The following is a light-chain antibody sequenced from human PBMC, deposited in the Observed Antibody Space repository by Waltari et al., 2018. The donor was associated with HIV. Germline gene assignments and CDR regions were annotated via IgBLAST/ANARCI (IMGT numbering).Light chain of an antibody. J-gene: IGKJ1*01. V-gene: IGKV1-39*01. Sequence: IQMTQSPSSLSASVVDRVTIPYLASQSISSYLNWYQQKPGKAPKLLIYAASSLQSGVPSRFSGSGSGTDFTLTISSLQSEDSALYSCQQYYKGFRTFGQGTKVEV. CDR2: AAS. CDR1: QSISSY. CDR3: QQYYKGFRT.